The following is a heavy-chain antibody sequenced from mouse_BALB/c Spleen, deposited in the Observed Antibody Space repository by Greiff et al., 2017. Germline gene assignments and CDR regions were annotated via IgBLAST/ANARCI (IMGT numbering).Heavy chain of an antibody. J-gene: IGHJ4*01. CDR3: ARVVITTVVEDAMDY. V-gene: IGHV5-6-5*01. D-gene: IGHD1-1*01. CDR1: GFTFSSYA. CDR2: ISSGGST. Sequence: DVMLVESGGGLVKPGGSLILSCAASGFTFSSYAMSWVRQTPEKRLEWVASISSGGSTYYPDSVKGRFTISRDNARNILYLQMSSLRSEDTAMYYCARVVITTVVEDAMDYWGQGTSVTVSS.